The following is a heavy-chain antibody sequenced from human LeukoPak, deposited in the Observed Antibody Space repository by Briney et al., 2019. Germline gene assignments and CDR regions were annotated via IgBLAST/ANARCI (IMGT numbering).Heavy chain of an antibody. V-gene: IGHV3-74*01. D-gene: IGHD2-2*01. CDR2: MNSDGSNT. Sequence: SGGSLRLSCAASGFTFSNYWMHWVRQAPGQGPVWVSRMNSDGSNTGYADSVKGRFTISRDNSKNTLYLQMNSLRAEDTAVYYCAKDCSSTSCPTSDYWGQGTLVTVSS. CDR3: AKDCSSTSCPTSDY. CDR1: GFTFSNYW. J-gene: IGHJ4*02.